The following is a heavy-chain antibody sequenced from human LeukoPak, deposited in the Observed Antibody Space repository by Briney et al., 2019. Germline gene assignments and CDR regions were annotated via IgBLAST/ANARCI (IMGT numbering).Heavy chain of an antibody. J-gene: IGHJ3*02. CDR2: IWYDGSNK. D-gene: IGHD1-26*01. V-gene: IGHV3-33*01. Sequence: GGSLRLSCAASGFTFSSYGMHWVRQAPGKGLEWVAVIWYDGSNKYYADSVKGRFTISRDNSKSTLYLQMNSLRAEDTAVYYCASSGIVGATEAFDIWGQGTMVTVSS. CDR1: GFTFSSYG. CDR3: ASSGIVGATEAFDI.